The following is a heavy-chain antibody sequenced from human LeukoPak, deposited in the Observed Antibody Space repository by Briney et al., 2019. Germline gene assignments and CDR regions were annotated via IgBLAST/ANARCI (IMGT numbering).Heavy chain of an antibody. CDR3: ARGRNIEMTTMSGGSDY. CDR1: GYTFTDYY. CDR2: LNPNSGDT. J-gene: IGHJ4*02. Sequence: GASVTVSCKASGYTFTDYYMHWVRQAPGQGLEWMGWLNPNSGDTNDAQKFQGRVSMTRDTFISTAYMELSDLRSDDTAVDYCARGRNIEMTTMSGGSDYWGQGTLVTVSS. V-gene: IGHV1-2*02. D-gene: IGHD5-24*01.